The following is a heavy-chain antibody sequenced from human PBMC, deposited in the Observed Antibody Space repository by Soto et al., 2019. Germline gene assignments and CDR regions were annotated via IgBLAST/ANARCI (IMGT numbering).Heavy chain of an antibody. V-gene: IGHV1-18*01. CDR2: INAYVGET. Sequence: QVQLVQSGAEVKKPGASVKVSCKASGYTFTHYGITWVRQAPGQGLEWTGWINAYVGETKSAQKYQGRITVTMDTYTNTAYLELRSLRSDDTAVYYCARGDGDTLDYRGHGTLVRVSA. CDR1: GYTFTHYG. J-gene: IGHJ4*01. CDR3: ARGDGDTLDY.